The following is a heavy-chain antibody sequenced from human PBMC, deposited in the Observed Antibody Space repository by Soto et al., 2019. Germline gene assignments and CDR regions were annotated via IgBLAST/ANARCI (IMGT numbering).Heavy chain of an antibody. D-gene: IGHD6-6*01. CDR3: ARGEYSSSIDPPLYGMDV. CDR2: IIADGGRA. V-gene: IGHV3-23*01. Sequence: GGSLRLSCSASGFTFSGHAMGWVRQAPGKGLEWVSAIIADGGRAYYAESVKGRFTMSRDNAKNSLYLQMNSLRAEDTAVYYCARGEYSSSIDPPLYGMDVWGQGTTVTVSS. J-gene: IGHJ6*02. CDR1: GFTFSGHA.